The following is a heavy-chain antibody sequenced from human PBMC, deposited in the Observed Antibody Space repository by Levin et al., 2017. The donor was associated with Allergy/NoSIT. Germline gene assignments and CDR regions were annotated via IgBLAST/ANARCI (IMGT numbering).Heavy chain of an antibody. J-gene: IGHJ3*01. Sequence: GESLKISCAASGFQFSLYGMHWVRQAPGKGLEWVALIVFAGNYQYYADSVKGRFTISRDNSKNTLYLQMSSLRETDTSIYYCAKRGYCSGNTCQSHDAIDVWGQGTLVIVSS. D-gene: IGHD2-15*01. CDR1: GFQFSLYG. V-gene: IGHV3-30*18. CDR2: IVFAGNYQ. CDR3: AKRGYCSGNTCQSHDAIDV.